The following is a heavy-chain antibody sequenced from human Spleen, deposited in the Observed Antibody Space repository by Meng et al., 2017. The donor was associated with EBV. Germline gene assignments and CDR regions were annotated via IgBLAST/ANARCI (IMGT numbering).Heavy chain of an antibody. CDR1: GYTFTNYH. V-gene: IGHV1-46*01. CDR3: ASLGVYGSGSFGIDY. CDR2: INPSDGST. D-gene: IGHD3-10*01. Sequence: QVELVQFGAAAKKPGASGKVSCQASGYTFTNYHIHWVRQAPGQGLEWMGMINPSDGSTNYAQNFQGRVTMTRDTSKSTVYLELSSLGFEDTAVYYCASLGVYGSGSFGIDYWGQGSLVTVSS. J-gene: IGHJ4*02.